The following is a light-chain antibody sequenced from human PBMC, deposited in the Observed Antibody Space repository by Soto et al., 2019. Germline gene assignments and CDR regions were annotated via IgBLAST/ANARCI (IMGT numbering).Light chain of an antibody. V-gene: IGKV3-15*01. J-gene: IGKJ2*01. CDR2: SAS. Sequence: EVVMTQSPVTLSVFPGERVTLSCRASQSVNTSLGWYQQKPGQAPRLLIYSASTRATGIPARFSGSGSGTEFTLTISSLESEDFAVYYCQQYINGYTFGQGTRLEIK. CDR3: QQYINGYT. CDR1: QSVNTS.